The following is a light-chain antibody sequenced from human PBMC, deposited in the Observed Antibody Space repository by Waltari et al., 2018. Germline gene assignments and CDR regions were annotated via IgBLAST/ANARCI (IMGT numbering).Light chain of an antibody. Sequence: QSALTQPASVSGSPGQSITISCTGTSSDVGNYKSVSWYQQHPGKAPKLMIYAVSKRPSGCSYRFSGSKSGDMASLTISGLQPEDEAEYFCSSYAGSSKGVFGGGTKVTVL. J-gene: IGLJ2*01. CDR3: SSYAGSSKGV. CDR2: AVS. V-gene: IGLV2-23*02. CDR1: SSDVGNYKS.